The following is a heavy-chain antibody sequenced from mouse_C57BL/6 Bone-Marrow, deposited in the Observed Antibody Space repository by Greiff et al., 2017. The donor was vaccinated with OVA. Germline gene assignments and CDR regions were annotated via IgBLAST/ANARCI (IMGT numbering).Heavy chain of an antibody. CDR2: IYWDDDK. CDR1: GFSLSTSGMG. V-gene: IGHV8-12*01. J-gene: IGHJ2*01. CDR3: ARRGYYGSLDY. D-gene: IGHD1-1*01. Sequence: QVTLKESGPGLLQSSQTLSLTCSFSGFSLSTSGMGVSWIRQPSGKGLEWLAHIYWDDDKRYNPSLKSRLTISKDTSRNQVFLKITSVDTADTATYYCARRGYYGSLDYWGQGTTLTVSS.